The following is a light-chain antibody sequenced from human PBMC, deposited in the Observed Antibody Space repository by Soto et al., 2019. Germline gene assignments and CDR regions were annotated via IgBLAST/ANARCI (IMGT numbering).Light chain of an antibody. CDR3: QQRSNWLT. J-gene: IGKJ4*01. CDR2: DAS. V-gene: IGKV3D-11*01. Sequence: EIVLTQSPATLSLSPGERATLSCRASQGVSSYLAWYQQKPGQAPRLLIYDASNRATGIPARFSGSGPGTDFTLTISSLEPEDFEVYYCQQRSNWLTFGGGTKVEIK. CDR1: QGVSSY.